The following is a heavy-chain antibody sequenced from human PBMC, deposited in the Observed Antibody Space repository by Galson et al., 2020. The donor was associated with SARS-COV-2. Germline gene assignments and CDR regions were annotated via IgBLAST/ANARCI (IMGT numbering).Heavy chain of an antibody. CDR1: GFTFSSYA. Sequence: GGSLRLSCAASGFTFSSYAMHWVRQAPGKGLEWVAVISYDGSNKYYADSVKGRFTISRDNSKNTLYLQMNSLRAEDTAVYYCARDMRGYSGYFDYWGQGTLVTVSS. V-gene: IGHV3-30*04. CDR2: ISYDGSNK. CDR3: ARDMRGYSGYFDY. J-gene: IGHJ4*02. D-gene: IGHD4-4*01.